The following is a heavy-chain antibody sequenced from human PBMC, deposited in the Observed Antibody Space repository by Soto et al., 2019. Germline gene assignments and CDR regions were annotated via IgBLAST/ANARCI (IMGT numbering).Heavy chain of an antibody. V-gene: IGHV4-59*08. D-gene: IGHD2-8*01. J-gene: IGHJ6*03. Sequence: SETLSLTCTVSGGSISSYYWSWIRQPPGKGLEWIGYIYYSGSTNYNPSLKSRVTISVDTSKNQFSLKLSSVTAADTAVYYCARQIRVNNGVCSIRPCDYYYYYYMDVWGKGTTVTVSS. CDR2: IYYSGST. CDR3: ARQIRVNNGVCSIRPCDYYYYYYMDV. CDR1: GGSISSYY.